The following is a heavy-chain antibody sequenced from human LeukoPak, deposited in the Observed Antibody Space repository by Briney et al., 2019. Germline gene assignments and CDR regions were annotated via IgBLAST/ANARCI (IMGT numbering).Heavy chain of an antibody. CDR1: GFTVSSNY. D-gene: IGHD6-19*01. V-gene: IGHV3-30*18. J-gene: IGHJ4*02. CDR3: AKDPCGAGSGCEFDY. Sequence: GGSLRLSCAASGFTVSSNYMSWVRQAPGKGLEWVAVISYDGSNKYYADSVKGRFTISRDNSKNTLYLQMNSLRAEDTAVYYCAKDPCGAGSGCEFDYWGQGTLVTVSS. CDR2: ISYDGSNK.